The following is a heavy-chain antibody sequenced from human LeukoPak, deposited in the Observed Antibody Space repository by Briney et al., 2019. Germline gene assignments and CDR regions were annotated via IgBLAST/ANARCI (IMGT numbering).Heavy chain of an antibody. V-gene: IGHV1-18*01. D-gene: IGHD4-17*01. Sequence: ASVKVSCKASGYTFTNHGISWVRQAPGQGLEWMGWISTYNGNTNYAQKIQGRVTMTTDTSTSTAYTELRSLRSDDTAVYYCARSGGWAYGDYDGFIAFDIWGQGTMVTVSS. CDR3: ARSGGWAYGDYDGFIAFDI. CDR1: GYTFTNHG. CDR2: ISTYNGNT. J-gene: IGHJ3*02.